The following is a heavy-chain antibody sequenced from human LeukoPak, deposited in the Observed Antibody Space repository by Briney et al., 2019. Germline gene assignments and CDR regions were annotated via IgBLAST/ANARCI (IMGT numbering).Heavy chain of an antibody. CDR3: ASSEPKNYYYAMDV. CDR2: INPNSGGT. D-gene: IGHD1-26*01. V-gene: IGHV1-2*02. CDR1: GYTFTGYY. Sequence: GASVKVSCKASGYTFTGYYMHWVRQAPGQGLEWMGWINPNSGGTNYAQKFQGRVTMTRDTSISTAYMELSRLRSDDTAVYYCASSEPKNYYYAMDVWGQGTTVTVSS. J-gene: IGHJ6*02.